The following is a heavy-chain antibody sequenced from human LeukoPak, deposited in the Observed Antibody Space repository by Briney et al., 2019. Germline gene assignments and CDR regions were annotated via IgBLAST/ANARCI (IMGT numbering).Heavy chain of an antibody. D-gene: IGHD2-15*01. CDR2: ISAYNGNT. J-gene: IGHJ1*01. CDR1: GYTFTSYG. Sequence: ASVKVSCKASGYTFTSYGISWVRQAPGQGLEWMGWISAYNGNTNYAQKLQGRVTMITDTSTSTAYMELRSLRSDDTAVYYCARVHCSGGSCYPSRYFQHWGQGTLVTVSS. V-gene: IGHV1-18*01. CDR3: ARVHCSGGSCYPSRYFQH.